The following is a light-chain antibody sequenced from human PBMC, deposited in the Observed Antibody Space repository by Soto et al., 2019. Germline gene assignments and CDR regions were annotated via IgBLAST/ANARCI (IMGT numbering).Light chain of an antibody. V-gene: IGKV3-20*01. CDR2: GAS. CDR1: QSVSNNY. J-gene: IGKJ1*01. Sequence: EIVLTQSPGTLSLSPVERATLSCSASQSVSNNYLAWYQQKPGQAPRLLIYGASSRATGIPDRFSGSGSGTDFTLTISRLEPEDFAVYYCQQYGSSPPTCGQGTKGDIK. CDR3: QQYGSSPPT.